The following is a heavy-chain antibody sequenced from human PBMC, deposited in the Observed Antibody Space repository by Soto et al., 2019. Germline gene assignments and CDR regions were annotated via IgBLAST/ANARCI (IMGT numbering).Heavy chain of an antibody. CDR2: ISAYNGNT. D-gene: IGHD1-20*01. J-gene: IGHJ3*02. Sequence: GGSVKGTCKAYGYGFTCSSIRCPRQAPRQGLEWMGWISAYNGNTHYAQKLQGRVTMTTDTSTSTAYMELRSLRSDDTAVYYCARDLPITGTTFEAFDNWGQGTMVTVSS. CDR3: ARDLPITGTTFEAFDN. V-gene: IGHV1-18*01. CDR1: GYGFTCSS.